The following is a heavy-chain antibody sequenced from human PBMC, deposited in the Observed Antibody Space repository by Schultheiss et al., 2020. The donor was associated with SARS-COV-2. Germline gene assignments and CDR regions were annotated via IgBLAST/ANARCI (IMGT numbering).Heavy chain of an antibody. J-gene: IGHJ2*01. Sequence: SETLSLTCTVSGGSISSGGYYWSWIRQPPGKGLEWIGYVYSSGNTNYNPSLKSRVTISVDTSKNQFSLKLSSVTAADTAVYYCARTVVATTRDWYFDLWGRGTLVTVSS. V-gene: IGHV4-61*08. CDR3: ARTVVATTRDWYFDL. D-gene: IGHD5-12*01. CDR2: VYSSGNT. CDR1: GGSISSGGYY.